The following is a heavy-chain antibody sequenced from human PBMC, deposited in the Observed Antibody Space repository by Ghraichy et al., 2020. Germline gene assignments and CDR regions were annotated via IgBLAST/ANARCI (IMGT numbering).Heavy chain of an antibody. Sequence: SQTLSLTCTVSGGSISSSSYYWGWIRQPPGKGLEWIGSIYYSGSTYYNPSLKSRVTISVDTSKNQFSLKLSSVTAADTAVYYCARLRYCSSTSCYAGTKIDYWGQGTLVTVSS. V-gene: IGHV4-39*01. CDR2: IYYSGST. J-gene: IGHJ4*02. D-gene: IGHD2-2*01. CDR1: GGSISSSSYY. CDR3: ARLRYCSSTSCYAGTKIDY.